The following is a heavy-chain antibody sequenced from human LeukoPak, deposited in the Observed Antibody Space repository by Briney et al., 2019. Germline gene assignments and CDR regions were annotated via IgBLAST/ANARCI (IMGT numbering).Heavy chain of an antibody. D-gene: IGHD6-19*01. CDR1: GVTVTDAW. CDR3: ARYGGGWSFDS. CDR2: INRKVDGGAT. J-gene: IGHJ4*02. Sequence: GGSLRLSCAASGVTVTDAWITDVWTSWVRQAPGKGLEWVGRINRKVDGGATDYAAPVKGRFIISRDNDKRKFYLDMNSLRIEDTAVYFCARYGGGWSFDSWGQGALVTVSS. V-gene: IGHV3-15*01.